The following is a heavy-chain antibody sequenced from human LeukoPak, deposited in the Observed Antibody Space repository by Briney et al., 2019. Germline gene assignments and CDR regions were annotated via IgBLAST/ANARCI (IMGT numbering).Heavy chain of an antibody. CDR3: ARSLYYDSSGYPLEFDY. CDR2: IYPGDSDT. Sequence: GLPLHISSQGPGYRFTSYWIGWARPMPGKGLEWMGIIYPGDSDTRYSPSFQGQVTITADKSISTAYLQWSSLKASDTAMYYCARSLYYDSSGYPLEFDYWGQGTLVTVSS. V-gene: IGHV5-51*01. CDR1: GYRFTSYW. J-gene: IGHJ4*02. D-gene: IGHD3-22*01.